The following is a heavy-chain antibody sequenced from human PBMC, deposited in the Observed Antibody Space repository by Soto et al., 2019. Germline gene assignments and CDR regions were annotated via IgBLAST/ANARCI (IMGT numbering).Heavy chain of an antibody. V-gene: IGHV1-69*01. Sequence: QVQLVQSGAEVKKPWSSVKVSCKASGGTFSSYSINWVRQAPGQVLEWMGEIIPIFGTANYAQKFQGRVTITADESTSTAYMELSSLRSEDTAVYYCARDGGRHSGGIDYWGQGTLVTVSS. D-gene: IGHD1-26*01. CDR3: ARDGGRHSGGIDY. CDR1: GGTFSSYS. CDR2: IIPIFGTA. J-gene: IGHJ4*02.